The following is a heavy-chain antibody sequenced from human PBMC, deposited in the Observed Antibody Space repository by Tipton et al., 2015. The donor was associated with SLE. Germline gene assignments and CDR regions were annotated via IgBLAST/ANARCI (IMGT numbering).Heavy chain of an antibody. V-gene: IGHV4-61*08. D-gene: IGHD2-2*01. CDR3: ARFGPLYCSSTSCLNWFDP. J-gene: IGHJ5*02. Sequence: LTCTVSGGSISRGGYSWSWIRQPPGRGLEWIGYIYYSSYTNYNPSLKSRVTTSFDRSKNQFSLNLNSVTAADTAVYYCARFGPLYCSSTSCLNWFDPWGQGTLVTVSS. CDR1: GGSISRGGYS. CDR2: IYYSSYT.